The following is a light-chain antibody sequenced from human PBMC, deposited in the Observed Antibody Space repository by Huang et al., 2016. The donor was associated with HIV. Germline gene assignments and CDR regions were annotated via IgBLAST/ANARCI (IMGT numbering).Light chain of an antibody. CDR2: AAS. Sequence: DIQMTQSPSSLSASVGDRVTITCRASQSISRYFNWYQQKPGKAPKLLIYAASRLQSGVPSRFSGSGSGTDFTLTISSLQPEDFATYYCQQSYSTPRTFGPGSKVDIK. V-gene: IGKV1-39*01. J-gene: IGKJ3*01. CDR3: QQSYSTPRT. CDR1: QSISRY.